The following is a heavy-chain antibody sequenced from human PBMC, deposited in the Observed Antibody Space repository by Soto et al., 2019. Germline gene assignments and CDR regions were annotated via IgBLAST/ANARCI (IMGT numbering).Heavy chain of an antibody. CDR2: ISAYNGNT. CDR1: GYTFTSYG. CDR3: AMTTVTTGGLGAFDI. Sequence: ASVKVSCKASGYTFTSYGISWVRQAPGQGLEWMGWISAYNGNTNYAQKLQGRVTMTTDTSTSTAYMELRSLRSDDTAVYYCAMTTVTTGGLGAFDIWGQGTMVTVSS. D-gene: IGHD4-17*01. V-gene: IGHV1-18*01. J-gene: IGHJ3*02.